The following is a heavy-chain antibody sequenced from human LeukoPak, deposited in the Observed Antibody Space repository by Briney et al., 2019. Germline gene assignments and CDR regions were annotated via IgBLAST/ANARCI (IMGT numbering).Heavy chain of an antibody. CDR1: GLSFSTYA. V-gene: IGHV3-64D*09. J-gene: IGHJ4*02. CDR2: ISNNGGGT. Sequence: GGSLRLSCSASGLSFSTYAMHWARQAPGKGLEYVSAISNNGGGTYYADSVKGRFTISRDNSKNTLYLQMSSLRAEDTTVYYCVELGSGSYHSDSWGQGTLVTVSS. CDR3: VELGSGSYHSDS. D-gene: IGHD3-10*01.